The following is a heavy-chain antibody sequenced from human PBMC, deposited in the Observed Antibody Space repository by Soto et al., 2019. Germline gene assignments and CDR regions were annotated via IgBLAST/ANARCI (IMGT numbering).Heavy chain of an antibody. CDR3: ARDGAAGDFDY. J-gene: IGHJ4*02. V-gene: IGHV4-30-4*01. CDR2: IYYSGST. D-gene: IGHD6-25*01. Sequence: SETLSLTCTVSGGSISCGDYYWSWIRQPPGKGLEWIGYIYYSGSTYYNPSLKSRVTISVDTSKNQFSLKLSSVTAADTAVYYCARDGAAGDFDYWGQGTLVTVSS. CDR1: GGSISCGDYY.